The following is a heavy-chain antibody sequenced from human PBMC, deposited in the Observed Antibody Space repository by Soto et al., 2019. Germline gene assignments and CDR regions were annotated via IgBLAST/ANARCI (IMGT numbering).Heavy chain of an antibody. Sequence: GASVTVSCKASGGTFSSYAISWVRQAPGQGLEWMGGIIPIFGTANYAQKFQGRVTITADKSTSTAYMELSSLRSEDTAVYYCAGCSSTSCSLGDYWGQGTLVTVSS. J-gene: IGHJ4*02. CDR3: AGCSSTSCSLGDY. D-gene: IGHD2-2*01. CDR2: IIPIFGTA. CDR1: GGTFSSYA. V-gene: IGHV1-69*06.